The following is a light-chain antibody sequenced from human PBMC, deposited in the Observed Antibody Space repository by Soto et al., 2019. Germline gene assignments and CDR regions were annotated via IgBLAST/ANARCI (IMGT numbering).Light chain of an antibody. CDR1: QGIVHSVGATF. Sequence: VVMTQSPLSLPVTLGQQASISCRYSQGIVHSVGATFVAWFQQRTGQSPRRLIYQVSNRDSGVPHIFSRSGSGTDFSLKISRVEAEDLGVYFYMQGTYRPYTFGQGTKLEI. CDR3: MQGTYRPYT. CDR2: QVS. J-gene: IGKJ2*01. V-gene: IGKV2-30*02.